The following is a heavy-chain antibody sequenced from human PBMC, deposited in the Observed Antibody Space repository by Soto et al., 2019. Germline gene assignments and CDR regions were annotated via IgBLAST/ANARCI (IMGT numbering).Heavy chain of an antibody. CDR3: ARRFPRSSPEYYNYYYGMNV. V-gene: IGHV4-39*01. Sequence: NPSETLSLTCTVSGGSISNTSSYWGWIRQPPGKGLEWIGSIYYGGSTYYNPSLKSRVTISVDTSKNQFSLKLSSVTAADTAVYYCARRFPRSSPEYYNYYYGMNVWGQGTTVTVSS. D-gene: IGHD6-6*01. CDR1: GGSISNTSSY. J-gene: IGHJ6*02. CDR2: IYYGGST.